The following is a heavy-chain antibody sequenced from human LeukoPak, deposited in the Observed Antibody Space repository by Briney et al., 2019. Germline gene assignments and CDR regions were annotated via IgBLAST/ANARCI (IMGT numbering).Heavy chain of an antibody. CDR1: GFTFSSYA. D-gene: IGHD3-22*01. CDR2: ISGSGGST. V-gene: IGHV3-23*01. Sequence: PGGSLRLSCAASGFTFSSYAMSWVRQAPGKGLEWVSAISGSGGSTYYADSVKGRFTISRDNSKNTLYLQMNSLRAEDTAVYYCAKQNTMTTLLYYYGMDAWGQGTTVTVSS. CDR3: AKQNTMTTLLYYYGMDA. J-gene: IGHJ6*02.